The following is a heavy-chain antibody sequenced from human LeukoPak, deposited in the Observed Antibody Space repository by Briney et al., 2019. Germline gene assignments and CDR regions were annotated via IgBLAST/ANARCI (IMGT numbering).Heavy chain of an antibody. D-gene: IGHD3-3*01. CDR1: GGSISSYY. Sequence: SETLSLTCTVSGGSISSYYWSWIRQPPGKGLEWIGYIYYSGSTNYNPSLKSRVTISVDTSKNQFSLKLSSVTAADTAVYYCAREKGSYYDFWSGYFGGSGIACFDYWGQGTLVTVSS. CDR2: IYYSGST. V-gene: IGHV4-59*01. J-gene: IGHJ4*02. CDR3: AREKGSYYDFWSGYFGGSGIACFDY.